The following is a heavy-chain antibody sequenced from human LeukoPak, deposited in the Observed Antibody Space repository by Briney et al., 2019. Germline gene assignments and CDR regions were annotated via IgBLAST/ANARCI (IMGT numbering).Heavy chain of an antibody. CDR2: ISASNGNT. CDR1: GYTFTSYG. Sequence: GASVKVSCKASGYTFTSYGISWVRQPPGQGLEGMEWISASNGNTNYAQKLQGRVTMTTDTSTSTAYMELRSLRSDDTAVYYCARGAVVVVPAAISYYYYGMDVWGQGTTVTVSS. D-gene: IGHD2-2*01. CDR3: ARGAVVVVPAAISYYYYGMDV. J-gene: IGHJ6*02. V-gene: IGHV1-18*01.